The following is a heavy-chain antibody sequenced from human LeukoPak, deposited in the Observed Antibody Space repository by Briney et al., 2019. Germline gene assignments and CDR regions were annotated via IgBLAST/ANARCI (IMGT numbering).Heavy chain of an antibody. CDR3: ARGRTGASGHYFDY. D-gene: IGHD7-27*01. CDR2: IYTSGST. V-gene: IGHV4-4*07. Sequence: SETLSLTRTVSGGSISSYYWSWIRQPAGKGLEWIGRIYTSGSTHYNPSLKSRVTISVDTSKNQFSLKLSSVTAADTAVYYCARGRTGASGHYFDYWGQGTLVTVSS. CDR1: GGSISSYY. J-gene: IGHJ4*02.